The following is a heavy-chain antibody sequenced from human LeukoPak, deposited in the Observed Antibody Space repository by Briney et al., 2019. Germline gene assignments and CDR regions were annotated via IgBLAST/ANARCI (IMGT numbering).Heavy chain of an antibody. CDR3: ARLGKRDGSTWLDS. J-gene: IGHJ4*02. D-gene: IGHD6-13*01. V-gene: IGHV4-59*08. Sequence: PSETLSLTCTVSVGSISFFYWGWIRQPPGQALEWIGYIYYSGSTNYNPSLNSRVTISVDMSKNQFSLKLTSVTAADTAVYYCARLGKRDGSTWLDSWGQGTLVTVSS. CDR2: IYYSGST. CDR1: VGSISFFY.